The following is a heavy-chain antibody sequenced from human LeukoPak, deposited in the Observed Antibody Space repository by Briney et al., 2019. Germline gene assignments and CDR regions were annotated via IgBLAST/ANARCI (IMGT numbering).Heavy chain of an antibody. CDR2: IYYSGST. Sequence: SETLSLTCTVSGGSISSYYWSWIRQPPGKGLEWIGYIYYSGSTNYNPSLRSRVTISVDTSKNQFSLKLSSVTAAGTAVYYCARQADYYDSSGYYSLVDYWGQGTLVTVSS. D-gene: IGHD3-22*01. CDR1: GGSISSYY. CDR3: ARQADYYDSSGYYSLVDY. V-gene: IGHV4-59*01. J-gene: IGHJ4*02.